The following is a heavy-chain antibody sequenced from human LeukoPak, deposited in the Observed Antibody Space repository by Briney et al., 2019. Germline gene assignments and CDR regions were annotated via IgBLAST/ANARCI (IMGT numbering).Heavy chain of an antibody. CDR3: AKVGLYGGYYFDY. J-gene: IGHJ4*02. D-gene: IGHD5-12*01. CDR2: ISGSGGST. V-gene: IGHV3-23*01. CDR1: GFTFSSYA. Sequence: GGSLRLSCAASGFTFSSYAMSWVRQAPGKGLEWVSAISGSGGSTYYADSVKGRFTISRDNSKNTLYLQMNSLRAEDKAVYYCAKVGLYGGYYFDYWGQGTLVTVSS.